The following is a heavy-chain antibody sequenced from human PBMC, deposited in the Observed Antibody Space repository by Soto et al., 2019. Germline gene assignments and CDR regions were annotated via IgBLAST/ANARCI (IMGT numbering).Heavy chain of an antibody. V-gene: IGHV4-4*07. Sequence: QVQLQESGPGLVKPSETLSLTCTGSGVSISSYYWSWIRQPAGKGLEWIGRIYASGNTNYNPSLKRRVTMSVDTSKNQCSLKLNSVTASDQAVYYCARDPALITGYYSAMDVWGQGNTVNFSS. CDR2: IYASGNT. D-gene: IGHD3-16*01. CDR3: ARDPALITGYYSAMDV. J-gene: IGHJ6*02. CDR1: GVSISSYY.